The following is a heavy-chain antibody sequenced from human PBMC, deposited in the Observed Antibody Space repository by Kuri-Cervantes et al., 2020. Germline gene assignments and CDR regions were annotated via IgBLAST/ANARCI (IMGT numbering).Heavy chain of an antibody. D-gene: IGHD4-17*01. J-gene: IGHJ4*02. Sequence: GGSLRLSCAASGFTFSTYSMNWVRQAPGKGLVWVSRINSDGSNTDYADSVKGRFTISRDNAKNTLYLQMNSLRPDDTAVYYCVSGTGPTTGTTLFDCWGQGTLVTVSS. V-gene: IGHV3-74*01. CDR1: GFTFSTYS. CDR3: VSGTGPTTGTTLFDC. CDR2: INSDGSNT.